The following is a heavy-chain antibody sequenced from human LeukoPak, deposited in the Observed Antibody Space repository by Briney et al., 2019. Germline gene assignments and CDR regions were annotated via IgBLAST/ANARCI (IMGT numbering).Heavy chain of an antibody. CDR3: AKEIEGCSSTSCYGPDYYYYSMDV. V-gene: IGHV3-30*18. Sequence: GGSLRLSCAASGFTFSSYGMHWVRQASGKGLEWVAVISYDGSNKYYADSVKGRFTISRDNSKNTLYLQMNSLRAEDTAVYYCAKEIEGCSSTSCYGPDYYYYSMDVWGQGTTVTVSS. CDR2: ISYDGSNK. J-gene: IGHJ6*02. D-gene: IGHD2-2*01. CDR1: GFTFSSYG.